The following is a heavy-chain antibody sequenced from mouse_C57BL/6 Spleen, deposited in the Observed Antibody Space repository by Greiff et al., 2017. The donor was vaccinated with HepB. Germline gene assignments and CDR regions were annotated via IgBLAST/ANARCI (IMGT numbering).Heavy chain of an antibody. CDR1: GYTFTSYW. D-gene: IGHD2-3*01. CDR3: ARRGDDGPPHWYFDV. Sequence: VQLQQPGAELVKPGASVKLSCKASGYTFTSYWMQWVKQRPGQGLEWIGEIDPSDSYTNYNQKFKGKATLTVDTSSSTAYMQLSSLTSEDSAVYYCARRGDDGPPHWYFDVWGTGTTVTVSS. J-gene: IGHJ1*03. V-gene: IGHV1-50*01. CDR2: IDPSDSYT.